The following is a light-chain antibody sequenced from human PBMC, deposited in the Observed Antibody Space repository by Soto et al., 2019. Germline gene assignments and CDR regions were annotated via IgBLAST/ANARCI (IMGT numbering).Light chain of an antibody. Sequence: EIVMTQSPATLSVSPGERATLSCKASQSVSSDLAWYQQRPGQAPRLLIYGASTRATGIPARFSGSGSGTDFTLTISSLYFDDFAVYYCYTYSNWRTFGNATQQEI. V-gene: IGKV3-15*01. CDR3: YTYSNWRT. CDR2: GAS. CDR1: QSVSSD. J-gene: IGKJ5*01.